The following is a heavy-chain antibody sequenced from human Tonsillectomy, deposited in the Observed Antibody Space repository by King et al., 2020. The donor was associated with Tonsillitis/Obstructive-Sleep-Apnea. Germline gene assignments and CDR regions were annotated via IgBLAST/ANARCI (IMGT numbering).Heavy chain of an antibody. J-gene: IGHJ6*03. D-gene: IGHD1-14*01. CDR3: AKGSPAYYYMDV. CDR2: ISWNSGSI. Sequence: VQLVESGGGLVQPGRSLRLSCAGSGFTFDDYAMHWVRQAPGKGLEWVSGISWNSGSIGYADSVKGRFTISRDNAKNSLYLQMNSLRAEDTALYYCAKGSPAYYYMDVWGKGTTVTVSS. V-gene: IGHV3-9*01. CDR1: GFTFDDYA.